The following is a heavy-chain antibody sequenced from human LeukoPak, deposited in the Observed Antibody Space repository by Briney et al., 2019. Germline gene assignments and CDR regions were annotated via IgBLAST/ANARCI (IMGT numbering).Heavy chain of an antibody. D-gene: IGHD5-24*01. Sequence: PGGSLRLSCAASEFTLSSYAMSWVRQAPGNGLEWVSAISGSGGSTYYADSVKGRFTISRDISKNTLFLQMNGLRAEDTAVYYCAKARRDGYNPYYFDYWGQGTLVTVSS. CDR2: ISGSGGST. CDR1: EFTLSSYA. CDR3: AKARRDGYNPYYFDY. V-gene: IGHV3-23*01. J-gene: IGHJ4*02.